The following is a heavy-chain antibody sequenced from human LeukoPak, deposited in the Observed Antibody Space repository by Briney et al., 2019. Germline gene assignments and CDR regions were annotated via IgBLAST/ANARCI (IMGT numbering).Heavy chain of an antibody. CDR2: INPNSGVT. CDR1: GGTFSSYA. CDR3: ARVGVEGASCYDY. D-gene: IGHD2-2*01. Sequence: ASVKVSCKASGGTFSSYAISWVRQAPGQGLEWMGWINPNSGVTNYAQKFQGRVTMTRDTSISTAYMELSSLRSDDTAVYYCARVGVEGASCYDYWGQGTLVTVSS. V-gene: IGHV1-2*02. J-gene: IGHJ4*02.